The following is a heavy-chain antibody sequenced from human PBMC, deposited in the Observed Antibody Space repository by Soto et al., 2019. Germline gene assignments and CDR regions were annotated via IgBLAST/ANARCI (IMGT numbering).Heavy chain of an antibody. CDR2: IYWEDYK. CDR3: AHRGYYGSEYNWFDP. D-gene: IGHD3-10*01. J-gene: IGHJ5*02. Sequence: QITLKESGPTLVKPTQTLTLTCTFSGFSLSTSGVGVGWIRQPPGKALEWLALIYWEDYKRYSPSLKSRLTITKDTSKNQVVLTMTNMDPVDTATYYCAHRGYYGSEYNWFDPWGQGTLVTVSS. CDR1: GFSLSTSGVG. V-gene: IGHV2-5*02.